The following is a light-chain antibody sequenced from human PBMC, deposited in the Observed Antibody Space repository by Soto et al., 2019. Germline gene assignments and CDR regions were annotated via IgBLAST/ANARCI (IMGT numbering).Light chain of an antibody. CDR2: FAS. Sequence: VMTQSPATLSVSPGEIAALSRRASQSVSTNLAWYQQKPGQPPRLLIYFASTRATAVPARFTAGGSGTEFTLTISSLQSDDLAVYYCQQYDKWPRTFGQGTKVDIK. V-gene: IGKV3-15*01. CDR1: QSVSTN. J-gene: IGKJ1*01. CDR3: QQYDKWPRT.